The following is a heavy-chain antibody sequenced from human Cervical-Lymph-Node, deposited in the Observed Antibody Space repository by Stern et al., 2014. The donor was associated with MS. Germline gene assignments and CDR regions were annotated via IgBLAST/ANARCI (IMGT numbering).Heavy chain of an antibody. V-gene: IGHV3-9*01. J-gene: IGHJ3*02. D-gene: IGHD6-19*01. Sequence: VQLVQSGGGLVQPGRSLRLSCAASGFTFDDYAMHWVRQAPGKGLEWVSGISWNSGSIGYADSVKGRFTISRDNAKNSLYLQMNSLRAEDTALYYCAKGTSSGWYLGAFDIWGQGTMVTVSS. CDR1: GFTFDDYA. CDR3: AKGTSSGWYLGAFDI. CDR2: ISWNSGSI.